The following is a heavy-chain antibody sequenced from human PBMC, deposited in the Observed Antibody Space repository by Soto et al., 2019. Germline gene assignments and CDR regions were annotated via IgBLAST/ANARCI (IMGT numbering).Heavy chain of an antibody. CDR3: AGQGSIAAAGTSWFDP. V-gene: IGHV4-39*01. CDR2: IYYSGST. CDR1: GGSISSSSYY. Sequence: SETLSLTCTVSGGSISSSSYYWGWIRQPPGKGLEWIGSIYYSGSTYYNPSLKSLVTISVDTSKNQFSLKLSSVTAADTAVYYCAGQGSIAAAGTSWFDPWGQGTLVTVSS. J-gene: IGHJ5*02. D-gene: IGHD6-13*01.